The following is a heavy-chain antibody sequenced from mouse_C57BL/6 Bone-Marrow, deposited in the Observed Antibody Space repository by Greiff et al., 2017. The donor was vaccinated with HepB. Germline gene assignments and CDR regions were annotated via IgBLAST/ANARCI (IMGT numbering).Heavy chain of an antibody. J-gene: IGHJ3*01. V-gene: IGHV7-3*01. Sequence: EVNVVESGGGLVQPGGSLSLSCAASGFTFTDYYMSWVRQPPGKALEWLGFIRNKANGYTTEYSASVKGRFTISRDNSQSILYLQMNALRAEDSATYYCASPLYDGYYSFAYWGQGTLVTVSA. CDR1: GFTFTDYY. CDR3: ASPLYDGYYSFAY. D-gene: IGHD2-3*01. CDR2: IRNKANGYTT.